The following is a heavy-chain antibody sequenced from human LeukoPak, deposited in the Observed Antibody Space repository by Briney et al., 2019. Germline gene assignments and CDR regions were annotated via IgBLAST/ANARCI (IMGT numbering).Heavy chain of an antibody. D-gene: IGHD3-22*01. V-gene: IGHV3-48*03. J-gene: IGHJ6*03. CDR2: ISSGSTI. Sequence: GGSLRLSCAASGFTFSSYEMNWVRQAPGKGLEWISYISSGSTIYYADSVKGRFTISRDNAKNSLYLQMNSLRAEDTAVYYCARVEYYYDSSGIYYYYYMDVWGKRTNVTLSS. CDR1: GFTFSSYE. CDR3: ARVEYYYDSSGIYYYYYMDV.